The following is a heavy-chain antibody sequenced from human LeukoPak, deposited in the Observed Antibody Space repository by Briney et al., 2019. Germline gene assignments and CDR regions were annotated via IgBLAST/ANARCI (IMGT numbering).Heavy chain of an antibody. CDR3: ARWGYCSSTSCPGFDY. V-gene: IGHV4-31*03. CDR1: GSSISGGGYY. J-gene: IGHJ4*02. D-gene: IGHD2-2*01. CDR2: IYYSGST. Sequence: SQTLSLTCTVSGSSISGGGYYWSWIRQHQGKGLEWIVFIYYSGSTYYNPSLNSRVTISVDTSKNQFSLKLSSVTAADTAVYYCARWGYCSSTSCPGFDYWGQGTLVTVSS.